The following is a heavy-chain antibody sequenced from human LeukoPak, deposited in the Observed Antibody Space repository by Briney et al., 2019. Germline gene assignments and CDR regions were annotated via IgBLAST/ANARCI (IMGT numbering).Heavy chain of an antibody. CDR2: IRYDGSNK. V-gene: IGHV3-30*02. CDR1: GFTFSSYG. J-gene: IGHJ4*02. D-gene: IGHD3-10*01. CDR3: AKDMTPFFYGSGRDYFDY. Sequence: GGSLRLSCAASGFTFSSYGMHWVRQAPGKGLEWVAFIRYDGSNKYYADSVKGRFTITRDNSKNTLYLQMNSLRAEDTAVYYCAKDMTPFFYGSGRDYFDYWGQGTLVTVSS.